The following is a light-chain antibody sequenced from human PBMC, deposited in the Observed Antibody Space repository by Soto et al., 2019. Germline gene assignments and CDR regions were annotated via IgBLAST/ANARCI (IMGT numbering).Light chain of an antibody. CDR1: QSVSSSY. J-gene: IGKJ5*01. CDR2: DAS. CDR3: QQRSNWPIT. V-gene: IGKV3D-20*02. Sequence: EIMLTQSPGTLSLYPGERATLSCRASQSVSSSYLAWYQQKPGQAPRLLIYDASNRATGIPARFSGSGSGTDFTLTISSLEPEDFAVYYCQQRSNWPITFGQGTRLEVK.